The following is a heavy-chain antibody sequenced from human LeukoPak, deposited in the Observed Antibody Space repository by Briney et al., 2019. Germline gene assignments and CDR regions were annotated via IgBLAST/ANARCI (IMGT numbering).Heavy chain of an antibody. CDR3: ARCYDFRSGLYYYDY. Sequence: SVKVSCKASGGTFSSYAISWVRQAPGQGLEWMGGIIPIFGTANYAQKFQGRVTITADESTSTAYMELSSLRSEDTAVYYCARCYDFRSGLYYYDYWGQGTLVTVSS. D-gene: IGHD3-3*01. CDR2: IIPIFGTA. CDR1: GGTFSSYA. V-gene: IGHV1-69*13. J-gene: IGHJ4*02.